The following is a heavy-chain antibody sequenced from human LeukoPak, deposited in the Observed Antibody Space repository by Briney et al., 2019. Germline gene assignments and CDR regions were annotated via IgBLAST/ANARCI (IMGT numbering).Heavy chain of an antibody. D-gene: IGHD2-21*01. CDR2: IYSGGSA. V-gene: IGHV3-53*01. CDR1: GFSVNSEY. CDR3: IVAVNYDY. J-gene: IGHJ4*02. Sequence: GGSLRLSCAASGFSVNSEYMSWARQAPGKGLEWVSVIYSGGSAFYADSVKGRFTISRDNSKKNTVHLQMNNLRVEDTAVYYCIVAVNYDYWGQGTLVAVS.